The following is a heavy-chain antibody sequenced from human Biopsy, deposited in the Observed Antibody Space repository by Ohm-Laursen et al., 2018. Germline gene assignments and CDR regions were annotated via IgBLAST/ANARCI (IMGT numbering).Heavy chain of an antibody. CDR2: IYYSGST. V-gene: IGHV4-59*01. CDR3: ARGRRTSGWPYFDN. Sequence: SETLSLTCTVSDGSINSYYWNWIRQPPGKRLEWIGNIYYSGSTNFNPSLKNRVTTSVDTSKNQFYLKLYSVTAADTAVYYCARGRRTSGWPYFDNWGQGALVIVSP. CDR1: DGSINSYY. J-gene: IGHJ4*02. D-gene: IGHD6-19*01.